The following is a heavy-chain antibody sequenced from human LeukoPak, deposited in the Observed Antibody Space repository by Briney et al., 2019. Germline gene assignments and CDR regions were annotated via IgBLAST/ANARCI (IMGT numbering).Heavy chain of an antibody. Sequence: SETLSPTSAVDGGSFSGYYWSWIRQPPGKGLEWIGEINHSGSTNYNPSLKSRVTMSVDTSTNQFSRRLRAVAAADTAVYYCASDGPRIYYDSTGAFDYWGQGTLVTVSS. J-gene: IGHJ4*02. CDR3: ASDGPRIYYDSTGAFDY. D-gene: IGHD3-22*01. V-gene: IGHV4-34*01. CDR2: INHSGST. CDR1: GGSFSGYY.